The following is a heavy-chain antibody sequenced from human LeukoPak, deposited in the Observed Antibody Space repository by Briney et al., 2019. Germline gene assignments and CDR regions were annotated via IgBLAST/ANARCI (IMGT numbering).Heavy chain of an antibody. J-gene: IGHJ3*02. CDR1: GYTSTTYW. D-gene: IGHD2-2*03. CDR3: ASGNCSSTSCYPI. Sequence: GESLKISCKGSGYTSTTYWIGWVRQMPGKGLERMGIVYPGDSDIRHSPSFQGQVTISADKSISTAYLQWSSLKASDTAMYYCASGNCSSTSCYPIWGQGTMVTVTS. CDR2: VYPGDSDI. V-gene: IGHV5-51*01.